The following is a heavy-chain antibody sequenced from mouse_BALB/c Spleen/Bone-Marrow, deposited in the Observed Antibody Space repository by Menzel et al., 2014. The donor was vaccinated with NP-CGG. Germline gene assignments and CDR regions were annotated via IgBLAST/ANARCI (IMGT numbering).Heavy chain of an antibody. J-gene: IGHJ2*01. CDR3: TRGGNWNDFDY. Sequence: EVKLMESGGGLVQPGGSRKLSCAASGFTFSSFGMHWVRQAPEKGLEWVAYINSGSSTIYYADTVKGRFTISRDNPKNTLCLQMTSLRSEDTAMYYCTRGGNWNDFDYWGQGTTLAVSS. V-gene: IGHV5-17*02. CDR2: INSGSSTI. CDR1: GFTFSSFG.